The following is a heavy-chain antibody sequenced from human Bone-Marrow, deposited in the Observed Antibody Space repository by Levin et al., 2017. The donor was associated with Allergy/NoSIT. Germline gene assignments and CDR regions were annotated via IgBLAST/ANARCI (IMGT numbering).Heavy chain of an antibody. D-gene: IGHD2-2*01. CDR1: GFTFNDYA. Sequence: LSLTCAASGFTFNDYAMTWVRQAPGKGLEWGSGISGSGSSSYYADSVKGRFTISRDNSQNTLYLQMNSLRAEDTALYSCVKNKRVVPTTPGDYWGQGTLVTVSP. CDR2: ISGSGSSS. J-gene: IGHJ4*02. V-gene: IGHV3-23*01. CDR3: VKNKRVVPTTPGDY.